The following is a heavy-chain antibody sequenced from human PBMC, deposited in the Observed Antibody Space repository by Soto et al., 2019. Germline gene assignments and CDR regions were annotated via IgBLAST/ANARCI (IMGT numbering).Heavy chain of an antibody. CDR3: AGEGSSTPLITWFDT. CDR1: GDSVSSNSAA. V-gene: IGHV6-1*01. D-gene: IGHD6-13*01. J-gene: IGHJ5*02. CDR2: TYYRSKWYN. Sequence: SQTLSRTCAISGDSVSSNSAAWYWIRQYPSRGLEWLGRTYYRSKWYNDYAVSVKSRITIIPDTSKNQFSLLLNSVTPEDTAVYYCAGEGSSTPLITWFDTWGQGTLLAVSS.